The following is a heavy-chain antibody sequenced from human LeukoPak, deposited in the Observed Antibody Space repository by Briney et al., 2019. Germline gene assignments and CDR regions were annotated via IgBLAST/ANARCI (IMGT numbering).Heavy chain of an antibody. CDR1: GGTFSSYA. V-gene: IGHV1-18*01. CDR2: ISAYNGNT. CDR3: ARVNHYYDSSGYYYFDY. Sequence: ASVKVSCKASGGTFSSYAISWVRQAPGQGLEWMGWISAYNGNTNYAQKLQGRVTMTTDTSTSTAYMELRSLRSDDTAVYYCARVNHYYDSSGYYYFDYWGQGTLVTVSS. D-gene: IGHD3-22*01. J-gene: IGHJ4*02.